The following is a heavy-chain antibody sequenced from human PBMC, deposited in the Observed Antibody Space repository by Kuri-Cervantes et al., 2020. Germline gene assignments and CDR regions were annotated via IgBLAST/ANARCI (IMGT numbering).Heavy chain of an antibody. V-gene: IGHV3-7*01. D-gene: IGHD2-15*01. Sequence: GESLKISCAASGFTFSSYWMSWVRQAPGKGLEWVANIKQDGSEKYYVDSVKGRSTISRDNAKNSLYLQMNSLRAEDTAVYYCARDGVVVVVAATLLGEYYYGMDVWGQGTTVTVSS. CDR3: ARDGVVVVVAATLLGEYYYGMDV. CDR2: IKQDGSEK. J-gene: IGHJ6*02. CDR1: GFTFSSYW.